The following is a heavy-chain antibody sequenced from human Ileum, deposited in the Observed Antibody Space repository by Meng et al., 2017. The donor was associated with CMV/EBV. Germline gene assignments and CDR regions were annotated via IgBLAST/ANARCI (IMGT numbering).Heavy chain of an antibody. J-gene: IGHJ6*02. CDR3: ARARSSDYYYGMDV. D-gene: IGHD6-13*01. V-gene: IGHV4-34*01. Sequence: SETLSLTCAVYGGSLSGYYWSWIRQPPGKGLECIGEINHSGSTNYNPSLKSRVTMSVDTSNNQFSLWLSSVTAADTAVYYCARARSSDYYYGMDVWGQGTTVTVSS. CDR1: GGSLSGYY. CDR2: INHSGST.